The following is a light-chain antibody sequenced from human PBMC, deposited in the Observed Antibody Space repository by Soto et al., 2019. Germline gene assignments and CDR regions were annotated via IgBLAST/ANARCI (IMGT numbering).Light chain of an antibody. J-gene: IGKJ3*01. V-gene: IGKV1-33*01. CDR2: EAS. CDR1: QDITNH. Sequence: DIQMTQSPTSLSASVEDRVTITCQASQDITNHLNWYQQKPGKAPKPLIYEASNLETGVPSRFSGGGSGTDFTLTISSLQPEDFATYYCQQYGPYLLTFGPGTKVH. CDR3: QQYGPYLLT.